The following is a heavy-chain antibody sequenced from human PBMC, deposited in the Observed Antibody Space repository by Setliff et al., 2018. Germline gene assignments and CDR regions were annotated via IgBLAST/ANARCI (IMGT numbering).Heavy chain of an antibody. CDR3: ARGGVQRWLQSHYFDY. V-gene: IGHV4-34*01. J-gene: IGHJ4*02. CDR1: GGSFSGYY. Sequence: LSLTCAVYGGSFSGYYWSWIRQPPGKGLEWIGEINHSGSTNHNPSLKSRVTISVDTSKNQFSLKLSSVTAADTAVYYCARGGVQRWLQSHYFDYWGQGTLVTVSS. D-gene: IGHD5-12*01. CDR2: INHSGST.